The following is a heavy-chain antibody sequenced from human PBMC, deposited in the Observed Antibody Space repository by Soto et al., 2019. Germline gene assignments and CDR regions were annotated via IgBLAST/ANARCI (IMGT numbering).Heavy chain of an antibody. CDR3: ARLGQLQLENYYYGMDV. CDR1: GGSISSSSYY. D-gene: IGHD2-2*01. Sequence: PSETLSLTCTVSGGSISSSSYYWGWIRQPPGKGLEWIGSIYYSGSTYYNPSLKSRVTISVDTSKNQFSLKLSSVTAADTAVYYCARLGQLQLENYYYGMDVWGQGTTVTVS. V-gene: IGHV4-39*01. J-gene: IGHJ6*02. CDR2: IYYSGST.